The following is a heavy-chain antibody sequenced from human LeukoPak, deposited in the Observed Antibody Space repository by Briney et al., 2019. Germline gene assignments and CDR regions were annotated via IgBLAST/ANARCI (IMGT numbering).Heavy chain of an antibody. CDR1: GGTFSSYA. CDR3: AREIAAAGMLN. Sequence: ASVKVSCKASGGTFSSYAISWVRQAPGQGLEWMGRIIPILGIANYAQKFQGRVTITADKSTSTAYMELSSLRDEDTAVYYCAREIAAAGMLNWGQGTLVTVSS. J-gene: IGHJ4*02. CDR2: IIPILGIA. V-gene: IGHV1-69*04. D-gene: IGHD6-13*01.